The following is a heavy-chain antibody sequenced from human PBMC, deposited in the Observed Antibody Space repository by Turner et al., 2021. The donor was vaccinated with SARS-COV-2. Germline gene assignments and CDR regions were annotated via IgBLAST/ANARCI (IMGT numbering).Heavy chain of an antibody. CDR3: TIYCSGGSCYGI. CDR1: GFTFSGSA. J-gene: IGHJ4*02. CDR2: IRSKANSYAT. D-gene: IGHD2-15*01. V-gene: IGHV3-73*01. Sequence: EVQLVESGGGLVQPGGSLKLSCAAAGFTFSGSAMHWVRQASGKGLEWVGRIRSKANSYATAYAASVKGRFTISRDDSKNTAYLQMNGLKTEDTAVYYCTIYCSGGSCYGIWGQGTLVTVSS.